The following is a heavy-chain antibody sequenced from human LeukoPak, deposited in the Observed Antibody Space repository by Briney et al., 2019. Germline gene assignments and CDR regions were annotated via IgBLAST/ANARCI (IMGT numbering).Heavy chain of an antibody. D-gene: IGHD2-8*01. J-gene: IGHJ5*02. CDR1: GYTLTVYS. V-gene: IGHV1-2*02. CDR3: ARRNDCSNGVCYFWLDP. CDR2: VNPYSGGT. Sequence: ASVKVSCKASGYTLTVYSIHWLRQAPGQGLEWMGRVNPYSGGTNYAQKFQGRVTMTRDTSINTVYLDLNSLRSDDTAVYYCARRNDCSNGVCYFWLDPWGQGSLVTVSS.